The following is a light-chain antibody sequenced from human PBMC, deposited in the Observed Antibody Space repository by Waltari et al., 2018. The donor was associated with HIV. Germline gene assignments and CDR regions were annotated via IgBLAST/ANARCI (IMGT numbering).Light chain of an antibody. CDR2: DVT. CDR3: VSYTEKDTFLL. J-gene: IGLJ2*01. V-gene: IGLV2-8*01. CDR1: SNDIGTYNF. Sequence: QSALTQPPSASGSPGQSVALSCTGSSNDIGTYNFVSWYHHHPGQAPKLIIYDVTRRPPWIPDRFSGTKSGYTASLTVSDLQVEDEADYYCVSYTEKDTFLLFGGGTKLAV.